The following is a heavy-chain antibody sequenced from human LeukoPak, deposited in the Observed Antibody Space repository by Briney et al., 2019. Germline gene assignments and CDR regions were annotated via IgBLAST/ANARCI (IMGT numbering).Heavy chain of an antibody. D-gene: IGHD5-12*01. CDR2: IYSGGST. Sequence: GGSLRLSCAASGFTVSSNYMSWVRQAPGKGLEWVSVIYSGGSTYYADSVKGRFTISRDNSKNTLYLQMNSLRAEDTAVYYCARDPSGYDYSWGFDYWGQGTLVTVSS. CDR1: GFTVSSNY. J-gene: IGHJ4*02. V-gene: IGHV3-53*01. CDR3: ARDPSGYDYSWGFDY.